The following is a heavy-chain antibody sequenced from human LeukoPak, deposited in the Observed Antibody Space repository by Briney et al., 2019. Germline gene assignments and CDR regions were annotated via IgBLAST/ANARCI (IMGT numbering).Heavy chain of an antibody. CDR3: ARAFYYTNGYFFFDQ. CDR1: DSSISTTDHD. J-gene: IGHJ4*02. D-gene: IGHD2-8*01. Sequence: SQTLSPTCSVSDSSISTTDHDGSGIRQHPEKGLEWIVYIFYSGSTHYNPSLKSRGTISVDPSKSQFYLKLSSVAAADTAVYYCARAFYYTNGYFFFDQWGKGTLVTVSS. V-gene: IGHV4-31*03. CDR2: IFYSGST.